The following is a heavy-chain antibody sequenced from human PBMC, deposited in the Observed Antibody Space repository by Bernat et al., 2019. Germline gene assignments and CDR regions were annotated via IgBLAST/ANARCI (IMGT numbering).Heavy chain of an antibody. V-gene: IGHV4-61*05. CDR2: RYYSGST. CDR3: ARNGGVGLTPASGLYAFDL. CDR1: GGSISSSSYY. D-gene: IGHD3-3*01. Sequence: QLQLQESGPGLVKPSETLSLTCTVSGGSISSSSYYWSWIRQPPGKGLEWIGYRYYSGSTNYNSSLKSRVTMSVDTSKNQFSLKLSSVTAADTAVYYCARNGGVGLTPASGLYAFDLWGQGTLVTVSS. J-gene: IGHJ4*02.